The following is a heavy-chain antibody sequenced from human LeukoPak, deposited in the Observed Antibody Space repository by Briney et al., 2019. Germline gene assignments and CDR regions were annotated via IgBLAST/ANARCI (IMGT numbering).Heavy chain of an antibody. CDR2: INPSGGST. V-gene: IGHV1-46*01. CDR1: GYTFTTYY. CDR3: ARDQGIAARRGVDY. D-gene: IGHD6-6*01. Sequence: RGASVKVSCKTSGYTFTTYYMHWVRQAPGQGLEWVGIINPSGGSTTYAQKFLGRVTMTRDTSTSTVYMELSSLRSEDTAVYYCARDQGIAARRGVDYWGQGTLVTVSS. J-gene: IGHJ4*02.